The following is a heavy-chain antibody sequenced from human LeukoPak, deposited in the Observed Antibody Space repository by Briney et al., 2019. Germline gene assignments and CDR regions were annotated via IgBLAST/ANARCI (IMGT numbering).Heavy chain of an antibody. Sequence: SETLSLTCTVSGGSINRGDYYWIWISQPPGKGLEWSGYIYYTGATYYNASLKSRVTISVDMSKNQFSLRLSSVTAADTAVYYCVRDGRGTRGSGFDIRGQGTMVTVSS. CDR2: IYYTGAT. D-gene: IGHD1-26*01. J-gene: IGHJ3*02. CDR3: VRDGRGTRGSGFDI. V-gene: IGHV4-30-4*08. CDR1: GGSINRGDYY.